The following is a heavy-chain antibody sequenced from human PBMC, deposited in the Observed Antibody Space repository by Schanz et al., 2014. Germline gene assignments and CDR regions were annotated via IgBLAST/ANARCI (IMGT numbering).Heavy chain of an antibody. CDR2: ISWNSGTI. Sequence: EVQLVESGGGLVQPGKSLRLSCAASGFTFDKYAMHWVRQAPGKGLEWVSVISWNSGTIGYADSVKGRFTISRDNAKNSLYLQMNSLRAEDTAVYYCAKSDAFDIWGQGTMVIVSS. V-gene: IGHV3-9*01. CDR1: GFTFDKYA. J-gene: IGHJ3*02. CDR3: AKSDAFDI.